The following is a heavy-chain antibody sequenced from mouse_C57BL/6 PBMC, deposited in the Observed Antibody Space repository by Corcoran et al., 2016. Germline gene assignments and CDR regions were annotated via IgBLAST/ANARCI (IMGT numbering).Heavy chain of an antibody. Sequence: QVQLQQSGAVLARPGASVKLSCNASGYTFTSYGISWVKQRTGQGLEWIGEIYPRSGNTYYNEKFKGKATLTADKSSSTAYMELRSLTSEDSAVYFCARQTAQYYAMDYWGQGTSVTVSS. CDR2: IYPRSGNT. V-gene: IGHV1-81*01. CDR3: ARQTAQYYAMDY. J-gene: IGHJ4*01. CDR1: GYTFTSYG. D-gene: IGHD3-2*02.